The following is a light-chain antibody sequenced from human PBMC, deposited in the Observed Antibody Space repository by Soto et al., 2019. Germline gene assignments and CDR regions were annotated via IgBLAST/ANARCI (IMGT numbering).Light chain of an antibody. CDR2: GAS. Sequence: EIVLTQSPGTLSLSPGERATLSCRASQSVTSSYLAWYQHKPGQPGQAPRPPIYGASTRATGIPDRFSGSGSGTDFTLTISSREPEDFAVYYFHQYGSSPWTFGQGSKVEIK. J-gene: IGKJ1*01. CDR3: HQYGSSPWT. V-gene: IGKV3-20*01. CDR1: QSVTSSY.